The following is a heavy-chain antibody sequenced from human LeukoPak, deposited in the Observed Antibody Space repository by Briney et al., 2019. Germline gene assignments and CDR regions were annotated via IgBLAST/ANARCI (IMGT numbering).Heavy chain of an antibody. J-gene: IGHJ4*02. CDR1: GYSFTSYW. V-gene: IGHV5-51*01. CDR3: ARHEAADARPRE. Sequence: GASLQISCKGSGYSFTSYWIGWVRQLPGKGLEWMGIIYPGDSDTRYSPSFQGQVTISADKSISTAYLQWSSLKASDTAMYYCARHEAADARPREWGQGTLVTVSS. CDR2: IYPGDSDT. D-gene: IGHD6-25*01.